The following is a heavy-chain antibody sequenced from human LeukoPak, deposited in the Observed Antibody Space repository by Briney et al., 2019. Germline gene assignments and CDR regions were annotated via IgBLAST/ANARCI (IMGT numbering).Heavy chain of an antibody. V-gene: IGHV1-18*01. CDR2: ISAYNGNT. D-gene: IGHD2-2*01. CDR3: ASPGYCSSTSCYDPLDY. CDR1: GYTFTSYG. Sequence: GASVKVSCKTSGYTFTSYGISWVRQAPGQGLEWMGWISAYNGNTNYAQKLQGRVTMTTDTSTSTAYMELRSLRSDDTAVYYCASPGYCSSTSCYDPLDYWGQGTLVTVSS. J-gene: IGHJ4*02.